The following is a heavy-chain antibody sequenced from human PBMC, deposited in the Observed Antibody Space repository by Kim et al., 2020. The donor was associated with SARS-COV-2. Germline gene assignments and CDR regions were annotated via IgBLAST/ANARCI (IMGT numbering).Heavy chain of an antibody. D-gene: IGHD3-22*01. CDR1: GGTFSSYA. CDR2: IIPILGIA. Sequence: SVKVSCKASGGTFSSYAISWVRQAPGQGLEWMGRIIPILGIANYAQKFQGRVTITADKSTSTAYMELSSLRSEDTAVYYCARDSGYYYDSSGYPDYWGQGTLVTVSS. J-gene: IGHJ4*02. V-gene: IGHV1-69*04. CDR3: ARDSGYYYDSSGYPDY.